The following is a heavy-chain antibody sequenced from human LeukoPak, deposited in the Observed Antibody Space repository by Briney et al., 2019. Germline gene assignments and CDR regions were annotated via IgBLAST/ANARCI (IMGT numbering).Heavy chain of an antibody. V-gene: IGHV1-2*02. CDR3: ARDPIAARAVNWFDP. Sequence: ASVKVSCKASGYTFTGYYMHWVRQAPGQGLEWTGWINPNSGGTNYAQKFQGRVTMTRDTSISTAYMELSRLRSDDTAVYYCARDPIAARAVNWFDPWGQGTLVTVSS. D-gene: IGHD6-6*01. CDR1: GYTFTGYY. J-gene: IGHJ5*02. CDR2: INPNSGGT.